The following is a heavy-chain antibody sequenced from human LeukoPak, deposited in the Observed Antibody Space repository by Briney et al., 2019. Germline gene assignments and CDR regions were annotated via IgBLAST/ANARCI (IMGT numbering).Heavy chain of an antibody. D-gene: IGHD2-15*01. Sequence: GGSLRLSCAASGFTFSSYAMSWVRQAPGKGLEWVSAISGSGGSTYYADSVKGRFTISRDNSKNTLYLQMNSLRAEDTAVYYCAKNEGYCSGGSCYAYLDYGGQGTLVTVSA. V-gene: IGHV3-23*01. CDR1: GFTFSSYA. CDR3: AKNEGYCSGGSCYAYLDY. CDR2: ISGSGGST. J-gene: IGHJ4*02.